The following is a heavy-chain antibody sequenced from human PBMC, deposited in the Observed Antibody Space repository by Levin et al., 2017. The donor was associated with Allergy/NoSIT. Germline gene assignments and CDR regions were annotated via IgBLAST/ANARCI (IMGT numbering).Heavy chain of an antibody. CDR3: ASGTVTSDYYYYYMDV. CDR2: IIPIFGTA. CDR1: GGTFSSYA. D-gene: IGHD4-17*01. V-gene: IGHV1-69*13. Sequence: ASVKVSCKASGGTFSSYAISWVRQAPGQGLEWMGGIIPIFGTANYAQKFQGRVTITADESTSTAYMELSSLRSEDTAVYYCASGTVTSDYYYYYMDVWGKGTTVTVSS. J-gene: IGHJ6*03.